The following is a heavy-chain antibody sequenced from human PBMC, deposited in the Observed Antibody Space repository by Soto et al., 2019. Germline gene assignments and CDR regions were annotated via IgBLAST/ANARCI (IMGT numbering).Heavy chain of an antibody. Sequence: XSVKVSCXPSGSTFTSYGSSLVRQAPGQGLEWMGWISAYNGNTNYAQKLQGRVTMTTDTSTSTDYMELRSLRSDDTAVYYCARGDRRWLQLFFDDWGQGTLVTVSS. J-gene: IGHJ4*02. CDR1: GSTFTSYG. CDR2: ISAYNGNT. V-gene: IGHV1-18*01. CDR3: ARGDRRWLQLFFDD. D-gene: IGHD5-12*01.